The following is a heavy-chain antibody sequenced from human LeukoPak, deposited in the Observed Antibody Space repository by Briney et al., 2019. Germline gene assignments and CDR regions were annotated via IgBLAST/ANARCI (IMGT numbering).Heavy chain of an antibody. Sequence: PSETLSLTCTVSGGSISTSTYYWGWIRQPPGKGLEWIGSMHYSGSTNYNPSLKSRVTISGDTSKNQFSLKLSSVTAADTAVYYCARRGRVVVPAAPDAFDIWGQGRMVSVSS. CDR1: GGSISTSTYY. CDR2: MHYSGST. J-gene: IGHJ3*02. D-gene: IGHD2-2*01. CDR3: ARRGRVVVPAAPDAFDI. V-gene: IGHV4-39*01.